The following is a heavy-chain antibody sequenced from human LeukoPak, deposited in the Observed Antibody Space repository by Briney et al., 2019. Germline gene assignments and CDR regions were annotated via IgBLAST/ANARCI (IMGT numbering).Heavy chain of an antibody. J-gene: IGHJ6*03. CDR1: GGSVSSGSYC. V-gene: IGHV4-61*01. Sequence: SETLSLTCTVSGGSVSSGSYCWSWIRQPPGKGLEWIGNIYYSGTNNYNPSLKSRVTISVDTSKNQFSLKLSSVTAAITAVYYCARYYYSFFYMDVWGKGTTLTVSS. CDR2: IYYSGTN. CDR3: ARYYYSFFYMDV.